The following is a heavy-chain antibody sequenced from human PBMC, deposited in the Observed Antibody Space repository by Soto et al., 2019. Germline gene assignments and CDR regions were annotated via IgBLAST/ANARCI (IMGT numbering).Heavy chain of an antibody. V-gene: IGHV3-64*01. D-gene: IGHD6-13*01. CDR3: ARRGYGSRWPNVYMDV. Sequence: EAQLAESGGGLVQPGRSLRLSCAASGFTFSNYEMHWVRQAPGKGLEYVSGISNNGAHTDYAKSVKGRFTISRDNSENTLYLQMGSLRAEDMALYYCARRGYGSRWPNVYMDVWGKGTTVTVSS. CDR1: GFTFSNYE. CDR2: ISNNGAHT. J-gene: IGHJ6*03.